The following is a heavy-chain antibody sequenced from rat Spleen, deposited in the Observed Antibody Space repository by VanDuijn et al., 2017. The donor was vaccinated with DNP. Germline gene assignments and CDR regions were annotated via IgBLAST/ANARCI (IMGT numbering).Heavy chain of an antibody. CDR2: ISTGGGNT. V-gene: IGHV5-25*01. J-gene: IGHJ2*01. CDR1: GFTFSDYY. D-gene: IGHD1-10*01. CDR3: ARRNNYDY. Sequence: EVLLVESDGGLVQPGRSLKLSCAVSGFTFSDYYMAWVRQAPTKGLEWVASISTGGGNTYYSDSVKGRFTMSRDNAKSTLYLQMDSLRSEDTATYYCARRNNYDYWGQGVMVTVSS.